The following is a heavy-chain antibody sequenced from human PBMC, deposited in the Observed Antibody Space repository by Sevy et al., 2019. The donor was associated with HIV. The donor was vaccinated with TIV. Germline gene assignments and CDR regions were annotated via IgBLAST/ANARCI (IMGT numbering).Heavy chain of an antibody. CDR1: AFTFSRYN. J-gene: IGHJ4*02. V-gene: IGHV3-21*01. CDR3: ARGSLYFDSTGFDY. CDR2: ISSSGNYI. D-gene: IGHD3-22*01. Sequence: GGSLRLSCAASAFTFSRYNMNWVRHAPGKGLEWVSSISSSGNYIYYADSVKGRFTISRDNAKNSLYLQMNSLRAEDTAVYYCARGSLYFDSTGFDYWGPGTLVTVSS.